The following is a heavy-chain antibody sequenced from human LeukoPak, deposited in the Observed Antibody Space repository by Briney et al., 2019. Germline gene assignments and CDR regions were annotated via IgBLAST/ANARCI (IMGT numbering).Heavy chain of an antibody. CDR2: IVVASGNT. Sequence: SVKVSCKASGFTFSNSAMQWVRQARGQRLEWIGWIVVASGNTKYAQKFQERVTITRDMSTSTAYMELSSLRPEDTAVYYCAAAPIEMQQRGFDYWGQGSLVTVSS. CDR3: AAAPIEMQQRGFDY. D-gene: IGHD5-24*01. V-gene: IGHV1-58*02. J-gene: IGHJ4*02. CDR1: GFTFSNSA.